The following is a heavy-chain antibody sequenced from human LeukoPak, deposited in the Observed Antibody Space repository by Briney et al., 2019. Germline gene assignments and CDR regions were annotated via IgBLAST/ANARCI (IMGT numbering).Heavy chain of an antibody. D-gene: IGHD3-10*01. CDR2: INPNSGGT. V-gene: IGHV1-2*02. CDR3: ARVGSSMVRGVIIPSFDY. Sequence: ASVKVSCKASGYTFTGYYMHWVRQAPGQGLEWMGWINPNSGGTNYAQKLQGRVTMTTDTSTSTAYMELRSLRSDDTAVYYCARVGSSMVRGVIIPSFDYWGQGTLVTVSS. CDR1: GYTFTGYY. J-gene: IGHJ4*02.